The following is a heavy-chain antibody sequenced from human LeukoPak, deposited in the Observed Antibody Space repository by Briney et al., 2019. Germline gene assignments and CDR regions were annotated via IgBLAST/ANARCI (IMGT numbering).Heavy chain of an antibody. CDR3: ARSSYTPLDS. J-gene: IGHJ4*02. D-gene: IGHD1-1*01. CDR2: LTGSAGTT. Sequence: PGGSVTLSCAAAGFTFRVYGISWVRQAPGKGLEWVSALTGSAGTTYYADSVKGRFTISRDNSKNTLYLQMNSLIPEDTAVYYCARSSYTPLDSWGQGTLVTVSS. V-gene: IGHV3-23*01. CDR1: GFTFRVYG.